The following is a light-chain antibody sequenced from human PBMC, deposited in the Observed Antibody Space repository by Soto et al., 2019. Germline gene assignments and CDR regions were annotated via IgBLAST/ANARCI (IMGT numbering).Light chain of an antibody. J-gene: IGKJ1*01. CDR3: QQYLTSPKT. CDR1: QSVSSSN. CDR2: GAS. Sequence: DIGLTQSAYTLSLSAGERATLSCRASQSVSSSNFAWYQQKHAQAPRLLIYGASRRAPGIPERFSGSGYGTDFNLTISRLEPEDFAVYYCQQYLTSPKTFGQGTKVDIK. V-gene: IGKV3-20*01.